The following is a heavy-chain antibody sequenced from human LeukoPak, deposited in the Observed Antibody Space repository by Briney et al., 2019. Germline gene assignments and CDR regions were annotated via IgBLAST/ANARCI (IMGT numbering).Heavy chain of an antibody. Sequence: SVKVSCKASGGTFSSYAISWVRQAPGQGLEWMGRIIPIFGTANYAQKFRGRVTITTDESTSTAYMELSSLRSEDTAVYYCAGAEQWLGPFDYWGQGTLVTVSS. D-gene: IGHD6-19*01. CDR1: GGTFSSYA. CDR3: AGAEQWLGPFDY. CDR2: IIPIFGTA. J-gene: IGHJ4*02. V-gene: IGHV1-69*05.